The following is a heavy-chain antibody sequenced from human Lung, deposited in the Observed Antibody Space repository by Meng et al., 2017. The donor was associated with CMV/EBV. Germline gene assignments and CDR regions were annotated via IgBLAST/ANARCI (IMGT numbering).Heavy chain of an antibody. J-gene: IGHJ6*02. CDR1: GLTFSSYS. CDR3: ARDAEQLVRGGGMDV. V-gene: IGHV3-21*01. Sequence: GESLKISCAASGLTFSSYSMNWVRQAPGKGLEWVSSISSSSSYIYYADSVKGRFTISRDNAKNSLYLQMNSLRAEDTAVYYCARDAEQLVRGGGMDVWGQGTTVTVSS. CDR2: ISSSSSYI. D-gene: IGHD6-6*01.